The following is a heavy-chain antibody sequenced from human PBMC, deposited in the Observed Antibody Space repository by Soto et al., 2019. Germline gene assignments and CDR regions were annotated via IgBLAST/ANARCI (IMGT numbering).Heavy chain of an antibody. CDR1: GGSFSGYY. V-gene: IGHV4-34*01. D-gene: IGHD2-15*01. CDR2: INHSGST. Sequence: PSETLSLTCAVEGGSFSGYYWNWIRQPPGKGLEWIGEINHSGSTNYNPSLKSRVTISVDTSKNQFSLKLSSVTAADTAVYYCARGRSPPLATKSGRGLGGGYCSGGSCYPIVALDYWGQGTLVTVSS. CDR3: ARGRSPPLATKSGRGLGGGYCSGGSCYPIVALDY. J-gene: IGHJ4*02.